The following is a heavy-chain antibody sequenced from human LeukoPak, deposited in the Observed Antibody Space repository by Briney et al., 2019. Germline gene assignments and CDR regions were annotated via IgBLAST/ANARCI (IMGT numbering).Heavy chain of an antibody. J-gene: IGHJ6*02. CDR3: ARDIQPSRYYGMDV. V-gene: IGHV4-59*01. CDR1: GGSISSYY. D-gene: IGHD2-2*01. CDR2: IYYSGST. Sequence: SETLSLTCTVSGGSISSYYWSWIRQPPGKGLEWIGYIYYSGSTNYNPSLKSRVTISVDTSKNQFSLKLSSVTAADTAVYYCARDIQPSRYYGMDVWGQGTTVTVSS.